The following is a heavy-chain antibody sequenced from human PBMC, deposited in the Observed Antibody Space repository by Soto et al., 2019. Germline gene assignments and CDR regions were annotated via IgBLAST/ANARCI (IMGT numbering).Heavy chain of an antibody. V-gene: IGHV5-51*01. D-gene: IGHD1-20*01. J-gene: IGHJ3*02. Sequence: PGVFHNISNKGSEYNFVGYWSGWVRQMPGKGLEWMGIIYPGDSDTRYSPSFQGQVTISADKSISTAYLQWSSLKASDTAMYYCAGSISPHDAFGIWGQGTMGTV. CDR1: EYNFVGYW. CDR2: IYPGDSDT. CDR3: AGSISPHDAFGI.